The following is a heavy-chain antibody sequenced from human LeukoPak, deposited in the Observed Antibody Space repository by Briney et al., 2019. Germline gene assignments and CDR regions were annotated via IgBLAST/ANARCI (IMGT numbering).Heavy chain of an antibody. D-gene: IGHD4-23*01. CDR1: GFTFSAYS. CDR3: AKLTGAPNPQDGFAI. J-gene: IGHJ3*02. CDR2: IGISSSAM. Sequence: PGGSLRLSCTASGFTFSAYSMNRVRQAPGKGLEWVSYIGISSSAMYYADSVKGRFTISRDNSKNTLYLQMNSLRAEDTAVYYCAKLTGAPNPQDGFAISGQGTVVTVAS. V-gene: IGHV3-48*01.